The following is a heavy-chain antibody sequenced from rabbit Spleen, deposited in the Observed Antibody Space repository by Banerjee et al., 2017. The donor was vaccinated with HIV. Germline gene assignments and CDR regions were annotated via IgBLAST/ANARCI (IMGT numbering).Heavy chain of an antibody. V-gene: IGHV1S45*01. CDR1: GFSLSRDYW. CDR2: IAGSSSAFT. CDR3: ARDTGSSFSSYGMDL. Sequence: EESGGDLVKPEGSLTLTCTASGFSLSRDYWICWVRQAPGKGLEWISCIAGSSSAFTYSATWAKGRFTISKTSSTTVTLQMTSLTVADTATYFCARDTGSSFSSYGMDLWGPGTLVTVS. J-gene: IGHJ6*01. D-gene: IGHD8-1*01.